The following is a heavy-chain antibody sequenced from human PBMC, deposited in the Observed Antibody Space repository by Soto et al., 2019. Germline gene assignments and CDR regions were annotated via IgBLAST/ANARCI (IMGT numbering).Heavy chain of an antibody. Sequence: PGGSLRLSCAASGFTFSSYAMHWVRQAPGKGLEWVAVISYDGSNKYYADSVKGRFTISRDNSKNTLYLQMNSLRAEDTAVYYCARDRSYDFWSGSLPAQMGYWGQGTLVTVSS. V-gene: IGHV3-30-3*01. CDR1: GFTFSSYA. CDR3: ARDRSYDFWSGSLPAQMGY. CDR2: ISYDGSNK. J-gene: IGHJ4*02. D-gene: IGHD3-3*01.